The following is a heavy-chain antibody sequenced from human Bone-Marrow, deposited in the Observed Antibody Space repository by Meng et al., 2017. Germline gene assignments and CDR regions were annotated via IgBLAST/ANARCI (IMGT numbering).Heavy chain of an antibody. D-gene: IGHD6-13*01. CDR3: ASGGLPYSSSWYFQH. CDR2: IIPIFGTA. Sequence: SVKVSCKASGGTFSSYAISWVRQAPGQGLEWMGGIIPIFGTANYAQKFQGRVTITTDESTSTAYMELSSLRSEDTAVYYCASGGLPYSSSWYFQHWGQGTLVTGSS. J-gene: IGHJ1*01. CDR1: GGTFSSYA. V-gene: IGHV1-69*05.